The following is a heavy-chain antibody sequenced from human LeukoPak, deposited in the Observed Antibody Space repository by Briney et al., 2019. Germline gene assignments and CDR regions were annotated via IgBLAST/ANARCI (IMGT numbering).Heavy chain of an antibody. J-gene: IGHJ6*03. CDR2: IKQDGGEK. Sequence: GGSLRLSCAASGFTFSSYWMSWVRQAPGKGLEWVANIKQDGGEKYYVDSVKGRFTISRDNAKNSLYLQMKSLRAEDTAVYYCARDHEYCSSTSCLRGYYYYYMDVWGKGTTVTVSS. D-gene: IGHD2-2*01. CDR3: ARDHEYCSSTSCLRGYYYYYMDV. V-gene: IGHV3-7*01. CDR1: GFTFSSYW.